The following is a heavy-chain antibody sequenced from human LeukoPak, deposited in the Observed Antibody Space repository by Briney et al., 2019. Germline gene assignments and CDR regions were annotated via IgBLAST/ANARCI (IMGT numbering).Heavy chain of an antibody. CDR3: ARFSGARLHDNWFDP. J-gene: IGHJ5*02. V-gene: IGHV5-51*01. D-gene: IGHD1-26*01. CDR1: GYSFTSYW. CDR2: IYPGDSDT. Sequence: PGESLKISCKGSGYSFTSYWIGWVRQMPGKGLEWMGIIYPGDSDTRYSPSFQGQVTISADKSISTAYLQWSSLKASDTATYYCARFSGARLHDNWFDPWGQGTLVTVSS.